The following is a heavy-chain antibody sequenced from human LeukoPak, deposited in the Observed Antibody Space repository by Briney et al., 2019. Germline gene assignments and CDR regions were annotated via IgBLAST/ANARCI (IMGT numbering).Heavy chain of an antibody. V-gene: IGHV3-9*01. Sequence: GGSLRLSCAASGFTFDDYAMHWVRQAPGKGLEWVSGISWNSGSIGYADSVKGRFTISRDNAKNSLYLQMNSLRAEDTAVYYCAKLPLRYFDWLSHFDYWGQGTLVTVSS. J-gene: IGHJ4*02. D-gene: IGHD3-9*01. CDR3: AKLPLRYFDWLSHFDY. CDR1: GFTFDDYA. CDR2: ISWNSGSI.